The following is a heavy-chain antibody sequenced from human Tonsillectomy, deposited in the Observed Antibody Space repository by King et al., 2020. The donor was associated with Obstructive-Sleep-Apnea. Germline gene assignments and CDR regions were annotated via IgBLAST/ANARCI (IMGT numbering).Heavy chain of an antibody. J-gene: IGHJ3*02. CDR1: GFTFSTFA. CDR2: ISSDGSTK. Sequence: QLVQSGGGVVQPGRSLRLSCAASGFTFSTFAMDWVRQAPGKGLEWVAVISSDGSTKYYADSVKGRFTISRDNSKKTVYLQMNSLRVEETAVFYCARVPASSDSSLYRPFDIWGQGTMVTVAS. D-gene: IGHD2-21*01. CDR3: ARVPASSDSSLYRPFDI. V-gene: IGHV3-30*04.